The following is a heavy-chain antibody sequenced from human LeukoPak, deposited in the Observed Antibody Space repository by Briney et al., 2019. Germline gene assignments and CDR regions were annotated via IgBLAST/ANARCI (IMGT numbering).Heavy chain of an antibody. CDR3: AKDGPYCSSTSCLYYYYYMDV. CDR2: IWYDGSNK. V-gene: IGHV3-33*06. J-gene: IGHJ6*03. Sequence: GGSLRLSCAASGFTFSSYGMHWVRQAPGKGLEWVAVIWYDGSNKYYADSVKGRFTISRDNSKNTLYLQMNSLRAEDTAVYYCAKDGPYCSSTSCLYYYYYMDVWGKGTTVTVSS. CDR1: GFTFSSYG. D-gene: IGHD2-2*01.